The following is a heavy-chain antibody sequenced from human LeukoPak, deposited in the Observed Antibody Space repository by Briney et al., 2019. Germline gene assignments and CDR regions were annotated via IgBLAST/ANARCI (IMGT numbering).Heavy chain of an antibody. Sequence: SETLSLTCTVSGGSISSYHWSWIRQPPGKGLEWIGYIYYSGSTNYNPSLKSRVTISVDTSKNQFSLKLSSVTAADTAVYYCARLIARYCSSTSCRGDYYYYYGMDVWGQGTTVTVSS. CDR3: ARLIARYCSSTSCRGDYYYYYGMDV. J-gene: IGHJ6*02. CDR1: GGSISSYH. D-gene: IGHD2-2*01. CDR2: IYYSGST. V-gene: IGHV4-59*01.